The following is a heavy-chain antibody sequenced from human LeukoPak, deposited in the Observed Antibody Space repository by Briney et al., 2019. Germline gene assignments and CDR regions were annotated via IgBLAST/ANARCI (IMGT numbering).Heavy chain of an antibody. D-gene: IGHD5-24*01. CDR3: ARGDGYNPYYFDY. J-gene: IGHJ4*02. Sequence: SETLSLTCTVSGGSISSSSYYWGWIRQPPGKGLEWIGSIYYSGSTYYNPSLKSRVTISVDTSKNQFSLKLSSVTAADTAVYYCARGDGYNPYYFDYWGQGTLVTVSS. CDR1: GGSISSSSYY. CDR2: IYYSGST. V-gene: IGHV4-39*07.